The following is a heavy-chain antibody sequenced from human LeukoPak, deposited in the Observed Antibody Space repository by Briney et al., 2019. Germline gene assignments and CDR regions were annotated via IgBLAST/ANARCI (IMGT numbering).Heavy chain of an antibody. CDR1: ADSFSSHY. Sequence: SETLSLTCAVSADSFSSHYWTWIRQPPGKGLEWIGCISYIGSTNYNPSLKSRVTISIDTSKNQFSLKLRSVTAADTAVYYCARDLVTVTKGFDSWGQGTMVSVSS. CDR2: ISYIGST. CDR3: ARDLVTVTKGFDS. J-gene: IGHJ3*02. V-gene: IGHV4-59*11. D-gene: IGHD4-17*01.